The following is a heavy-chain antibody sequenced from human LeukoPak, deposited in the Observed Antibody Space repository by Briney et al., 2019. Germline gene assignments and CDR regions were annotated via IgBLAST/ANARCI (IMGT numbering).Heavy chain of an antibody. D-gene: IGHD1-26*01. V-gene: IGHV1-18*01. CDR3: ASSYSGSYYYMDV. J-gene: IGHJ6*03. Sequence: GESLKISCKGSGYSFTSYGISWLRQAPGQGLEWMGWISAYNGNTYYAQKLQGRVTMTTDTSTSTAYMELRSLRSDDTAVYYCASSYSGSYYYMDVWGKGTTVTVSS. CDR1: GYSFTSYG. CDR2: ISAYNGNT.